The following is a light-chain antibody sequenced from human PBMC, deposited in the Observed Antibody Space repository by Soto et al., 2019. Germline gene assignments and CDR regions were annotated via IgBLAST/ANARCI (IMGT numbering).Light chain of an antibody. CDR2: AAS. J-gene: IGKJ1*01. V-gene: IGKV1-9*01. CDR3: QQYENYWT. CDR1: QGISSY. Sequence: DIQLTQSPSFLSASVGDRVTITCRASQGISSYLAWYQQKPGKAPKLLISAASTLQSGVPSRFSGSGSETEFTLTISSLQPEDFGIYYCQQYENYWTFGQGTKVDIK.